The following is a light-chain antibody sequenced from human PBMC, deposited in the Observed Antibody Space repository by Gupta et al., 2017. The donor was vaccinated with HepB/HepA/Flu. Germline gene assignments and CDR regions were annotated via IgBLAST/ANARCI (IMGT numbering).Light chain of an antibody. J-gene: IGLJ3*02. V-gene: IGLV2-14*01. CDR1: SSDVGGYNY. Sequence: QSALTQPASVSGSPGQSITISCTGTSSDVGGYNYVSWYQQHPGKAPKLLIYGVNNRPSGVSNRFSASKSGNTASLSISGLRPEDEADYYCGSNTSSSPWVFGGGTKVTVL. CDR2: GVN. CDR3: GSNTSSSPWV.